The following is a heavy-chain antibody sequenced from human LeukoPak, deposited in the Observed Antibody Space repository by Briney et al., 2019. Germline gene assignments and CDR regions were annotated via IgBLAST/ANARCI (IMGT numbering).Heavy chain of an antibody. D-gene: IGHD6-13*01. V-gene: IGHV3-30*04. Sequence: GGSLRLSCAASGFTFGSYAMHWVRQAPGKGLEWVAVISYDGSNKYYADSVKGRFTISRDNSKNTLYLQMNSLRAEDTAVYYCARDRAGYSSSWYFSFDYWGQGTLVTVSS. J-gene: IGHJ4*02. CDR1: GFTFGSYA. CDR2: ISYDGSNK. CDR3: ARDRAGYSSSWYFSFDY.